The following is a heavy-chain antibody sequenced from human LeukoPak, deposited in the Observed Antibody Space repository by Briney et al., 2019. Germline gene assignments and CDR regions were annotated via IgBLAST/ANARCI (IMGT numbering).Heavy chain of an antibody. CDR3: VKATLGYCSGGTCSADY. Sequence: GGSLRLSCSASGFTFSSYAMHWVRQAPGKGLEYVSTINSHGGNTYYVDSVKDRFTISRNNSKNTLYLQMSSLRSDDTAVYYCVKATLGYCSGGTCSADYWGQGTLVTVSS. CDR1: GFTFSSYA. CDR2: INSHGGNT. D-gene: IGHD2-15*01. J-gene: IGHJ4*02. V-gene: IGHV3-64D*06.